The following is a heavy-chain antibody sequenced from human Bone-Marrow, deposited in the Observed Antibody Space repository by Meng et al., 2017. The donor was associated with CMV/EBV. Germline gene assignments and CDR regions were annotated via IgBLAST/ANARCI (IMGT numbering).Heavy chain of an antibody. V-gene: IGHV3-43*01. CDR3: ARDGHCSSTSCYGDWYFDL. Sequence: GESLKISCVASGFTFDDYTMNWVRQAPGKGLEWVSFISWDGSSTHYADSVKGRFTISRDNSKNSLYLQMNSLRAEDTAVYYCARDGHCSSTSCYGDWYFDLWGRGTLVTVSS. CDR2: ISWDGSST. J-gene: IGHJ2*01. CDR1: GFTFDDYT. D-gene: IGHD2-2*01.